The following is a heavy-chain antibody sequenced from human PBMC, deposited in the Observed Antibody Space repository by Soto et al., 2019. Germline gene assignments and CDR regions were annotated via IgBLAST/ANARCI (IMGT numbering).Heavy chain of an antibody. V-gene: IGHV1-2*02. D-gene: IGHD3-10*01. J-gene: IGHJ5*02. CDR2: INPYSGGA. Sequence: ASVKCSCKASGYTFTGYFMHWVRQAPGQGLEWMGWINPYSGGADYAQSFQSRVTMTRDTSISTVYMELSRLRFDDTAVYYCARVIRGAYYNSPLDTWGQGTVVTVSS. CDR3: ARVIRGAYYNSPLDT. CDR1: GYTFTGYF.